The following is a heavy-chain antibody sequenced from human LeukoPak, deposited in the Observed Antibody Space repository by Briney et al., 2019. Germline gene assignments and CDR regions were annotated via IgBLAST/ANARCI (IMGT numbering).Heavy chain of an antibody. Sequence: PGVSLTLLCAASGFTYRRYAVRCAPQSTGGALVCVSAICGSGGSTYYADSVKGRFTISRDNSKNTLYLQMNSLRAEDTAVYYCAKDRIAVPGKYFDYWGQGTLVTVSS. CDR2: ICGSGGST. J-gene: IGHJ4*02. CDR1: GFTYRRYA. D-gene: IGHD6-19*01. V-gene: IGHV3-23*01. CDR3: AKDRIAVPGKYFDY.